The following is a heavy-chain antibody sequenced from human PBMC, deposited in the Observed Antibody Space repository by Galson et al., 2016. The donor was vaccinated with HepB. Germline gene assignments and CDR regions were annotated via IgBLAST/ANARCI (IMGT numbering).Heavy chain of an antibody. CDR2: ISPFNGDT. CDR1: GFIFTDYA. V-gene: IGHV1-18*01. J-gene: IGHJ1*01. Sequence: SVKVSCKASGFIFTDYALSWLRQAPGQGLEWMGWISPFNGDTNYAQKVQGRVTMTTETTTNTAYMELRSLRSDDTAIYYCARLGKKYYYDSTGYYPSEYFQYWGQGTLVTVSS. CDR3: ARLGKKYYYDSTGYYPSEYFQY. D-gene: IGHD3-22*01.